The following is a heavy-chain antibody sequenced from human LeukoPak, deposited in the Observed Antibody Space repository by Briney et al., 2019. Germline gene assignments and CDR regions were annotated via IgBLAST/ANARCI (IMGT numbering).Heavy chain of an antibody. CDR2: ISDYNGNT. CDR1: GYTFTSYG. J-gene: IGHJ4*02. CDR3: ARDLSLGRHNYGEPFDY. V-gene: IGHV1-18*01. Sequence: ASVKVSCKASGYTFTSYGISWVRQAPGQGLEWMGWISDYNGNTNYAQKLQGRVTVTTDTSTSTAYMELRSLRSDDTAVYYCARDLSLGRHNYGEPFDYWGQGTLVAVSS. D-gene: IGHD4-17*01.